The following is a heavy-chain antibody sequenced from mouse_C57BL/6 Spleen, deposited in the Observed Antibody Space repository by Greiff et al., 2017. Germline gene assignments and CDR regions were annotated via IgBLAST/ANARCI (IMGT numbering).Heavy chain of an antibody. CDR1: GYTFTSYW. J-gene: IGHJ3*01. D-gene: IGHD3-1*01. V-gene: IGHV1-69*01. CDR3: ASAGPVWFAY. Sequence: QVQLKQPGSELVMPGASVKLSCKASGYTFTSYWMHWVKQRPGQGLEWIGEIDPSDSYTNYNQKFKGKSTLTVDKSSSTAYMQLSSLTSEDSAVYYCASAGPVWFAYWGQGTLVTVSA. CDR2: IDPSDSYT.